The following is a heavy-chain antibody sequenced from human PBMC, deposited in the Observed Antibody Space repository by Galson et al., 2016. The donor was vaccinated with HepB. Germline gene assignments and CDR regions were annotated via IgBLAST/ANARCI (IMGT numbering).Heavy chain of an antibody. Sequence: SLRLSCAASGFTFSSDSMNWVRQAPGKGLEWVSSISSSSSYIYYADSVKGRFTISRDNAQNSLYLQMNSLRADDTAVYYCARNPEVGAGNYYGMDVWGQGTTVTVSS. J-gene: IGHJ6*02. CDR1: GFTFSSDS. CDR3: ARNPEVGAGNYYGMDV. V-gene: IGHV3-21*01. CDR2: ISSSSSYI. D-gene: IGHD1-26*01.